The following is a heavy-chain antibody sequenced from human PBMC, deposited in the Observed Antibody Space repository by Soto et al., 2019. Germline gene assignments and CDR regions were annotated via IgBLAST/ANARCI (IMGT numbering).Heavy chain of an antibody. CDR1: GFTFSDYY. Sequence: PGGSLRLSCAAPGFTFSDYYMCWIRQAPGKGLEWVSDISSSGSIIYYADSVKGRFTISRDNTKNTLYLQMNSLTPEDTAVYYCAKGVPAATRYFQHWGQGTLVTVSS. D-gene: IGHD2-2*01. CDR2: ISSSGSII. V-gene: IGHV3-11*04. CDR3: AKGVPAATRYFQH. J-gene: IGHJ1*01.